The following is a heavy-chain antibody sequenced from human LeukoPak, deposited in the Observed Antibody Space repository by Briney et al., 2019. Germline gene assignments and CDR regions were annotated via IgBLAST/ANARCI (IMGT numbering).Heavy chain of an antibody. D-gene: IGHD3/OR15-3a*01. CDR2: IYYSGST. CDR1: GGSISSYY. CDR3: ARADWLNWYFDL. J-gene: IGHJ2*01. V-gene: IGHV4-59*01. Sequence: SETLSLTCTVSGGSISSYYWSWIRQPPGKGLEWIGYIYYSGSTNYNPSLKSRVTISVDTSKNQFSLKLSSVTAADTAVYYCARADWLNWYFDLWGRGTLVNVPS.